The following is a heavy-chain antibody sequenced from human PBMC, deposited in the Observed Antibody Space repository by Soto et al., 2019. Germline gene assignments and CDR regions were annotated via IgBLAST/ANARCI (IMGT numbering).Heavy chain of an antibody. CDR3: ARDPGPYYDFWSGHYYYYGMDV. Sequence: SETLSLTCTVSGGSGSSGSYYWSWIRQPPGKGLEWIGYIYYSGSTNYNPSLKSRVTISVDTSKNQFSLKLSSVTAADTAVYYCARDPGPYYDFWSGHYYYYGMDVWGQGTTVTVSS. J-gene: IGHJ6*02. CDR2: IYYSGST. V-gene: IGHV4-61*01. D-gene: IGHD3-3*01. CDR1: GGSGSSGSYY.